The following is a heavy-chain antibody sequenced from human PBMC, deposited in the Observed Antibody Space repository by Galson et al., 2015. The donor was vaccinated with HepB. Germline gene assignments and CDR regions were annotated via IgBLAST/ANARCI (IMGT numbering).Heavy chain of an antibody. Sequence: SLRLSCAVSGFTLSDYYMSWICQAPGKGLEWISYISSNTLYTNYADSVKGRFTISRDNAKTSLYLQINGLRAEDTAVYYCARVADADYGDHTHFDSWGQGTLVTVSS. J-gene: IGHJ4*02. CDR3: ARVADADYGDHTHFDS. CDR1: GFTLSDYY. D-gene: IGHD4-17*01. V-gene: IGHV3-11*06. CDR2: ISSNTLYT.